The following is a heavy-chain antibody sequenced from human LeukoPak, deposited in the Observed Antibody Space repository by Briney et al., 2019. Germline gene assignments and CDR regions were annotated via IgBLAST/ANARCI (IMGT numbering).Heavy chain of an antibody. D-gene: IGHD6-13*01. CDR3: AKDYGSSWYFGSYGMDV. CDR2: ISYDGSNK. J-gene: IGHJ6*02. Sequence: GGSLRVSCAASGFTFSSYGMHWVRQAPGKGLEWVAVISYDGSNKYYADSVKGRFTISRDNSKNTLYLQMNSLRAEDTAVYYCAKDYGSSWYFGSYGMDVWGQGTTVTVSS. V-gene: IGHV3-30*18. CDR1: GFTFSSYG.